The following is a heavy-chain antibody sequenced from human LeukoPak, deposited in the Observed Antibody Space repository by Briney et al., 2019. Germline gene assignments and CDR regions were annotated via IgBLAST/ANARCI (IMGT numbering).Heavy chain of an antibody. CDR2: MNPNSGNT. J-gene: IGHJ6*03. CDR1: GYTFTSYD. V-gene: IGHV1-8*01. D-gene: IGHD2-8*01. CDR3: ARAGTGYCTNGVCSHMDV. Sequence: ASVKVSCKASGYTFTSYDINWVRQATGQGLEWMGWMNPNSGNTGYAQKFQGRVTMTRNTSISTAYTELSSLRSEDTAVYYCARAGTGYCTNGVCSHMDVWGKGTTVTVSS.